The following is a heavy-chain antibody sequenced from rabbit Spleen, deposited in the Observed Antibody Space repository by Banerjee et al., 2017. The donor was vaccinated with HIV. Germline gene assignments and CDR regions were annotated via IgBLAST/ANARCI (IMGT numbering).Heavy chain of an antibody. CDR2: INAVTGKS. J-gene: IGHJ4*01. V-gene: IGHV1S45*01. CDR1: GFSFTNRHQ. CDR3: ARDLVAVIGWNFNL. D-gene: IGHD1-1*01. Sequence: QEQLEETGGGLVQPEGSLTLTCAASGFSFTNRHQICWVRQAPGKGLEWIACINAVTGKSVYASWAKGRFIMSRTSPTTVTLQMTSLTAADTATYFCARDLVAVIGWNFNLWGPGTLVTVS.